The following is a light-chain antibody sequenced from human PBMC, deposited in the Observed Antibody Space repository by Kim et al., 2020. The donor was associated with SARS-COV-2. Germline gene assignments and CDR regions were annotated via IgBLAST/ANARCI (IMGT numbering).Light chain of an antibody. CDR2: GKD. Sequence: ALGQTVRITHRGDSLRTYYASWYQQKPGQAPALVIYGKDNRPSGIPDRFSGSTSGNTASLTITGAQAEDEADYYCNSRDSSGNHVLFGGGTQLTVL. CDR1: SLRTYY. CDR3: NSRDSSGNHVL. V-gene: IGLV3-19*01. J-gene: IGLJ2*01.